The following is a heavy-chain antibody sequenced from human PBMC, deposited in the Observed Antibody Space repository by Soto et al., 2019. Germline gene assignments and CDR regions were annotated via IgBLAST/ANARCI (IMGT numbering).Heavy chain of an antibody. CDR1: GYTFTSYG. CDR2: ISAYNGNT. Sequence: QVQLVQSGAEVKKPGASVKVSCKASGYTFTSYGISWVRQAPGQGLEWMGWISAYNGNTNYAQKLQGRVTMTTDTTTSTAYMELRSLRSDDTAVYYCARVSTLGWPSSVWNSFDYWGQGTLVTVSS. D-gene: IGHD1-1*01. V-gene: IGHV1-18*01. CDR3: ARVSTLGWPSSVWNSFDY. J-gene: IGHJ4*02.